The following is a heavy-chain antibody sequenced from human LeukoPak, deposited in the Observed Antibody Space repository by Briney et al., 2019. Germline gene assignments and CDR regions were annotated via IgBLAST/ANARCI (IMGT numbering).Heavy chain of an antibody. CDR1: GYTFTGYY. D-gene: IGHD3-3*01. Sequence: GASVKVSCKASGYTFTGYYMHWVRQAPGQGLEWMGWITPNSGGTNSAQKFQGRVTMTRDTSISTAYMELSRLRSDDTAVYYCARTEMTIWPFDIWGQGTMVTVSS. J-gene: IGHJ3*02. CDR3: ARTEMTIWPFDI. V-gene: IGHV1-2*02. CDR2: ITPNSGGT.